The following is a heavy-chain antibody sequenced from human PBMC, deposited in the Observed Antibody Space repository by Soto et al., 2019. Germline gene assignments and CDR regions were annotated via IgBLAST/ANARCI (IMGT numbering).Heavy chain of an antibody. Sequence: QVQLIQSGGEVKKPGSSVKVSCQASGGTFSSYGINWVRQTPGQGLEWMGGIIPIFGTANYAQSFQGRLTITADESKTTAYMELGSLRSEDTAIYYCSRDVVTSWSGNVFDVWGQGTMVTVSS. J-gene: IGHJ3*01. CDR2: IIPIFGTA. CDR3: SRDVVTSWSGNVFDV. D-gene: IGHD2-2*01. V-gene: IGHV1-69*01. CDR1: GGTFSSYG.